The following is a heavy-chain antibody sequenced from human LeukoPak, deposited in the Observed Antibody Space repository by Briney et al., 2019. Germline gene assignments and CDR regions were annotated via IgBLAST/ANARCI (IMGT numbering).Heavy chain of an antibody. Sequence: PGGSLRLSCAASGFTFSSYAMSWVRQAPGKGLEWVSAISGSGGSTYYADSVKGRFTISRDNSKNTLYLQMNSLRAEDTAVYYCAKVVYSSSYQYYLDYWGQGTLVTVSS. CDR2: ISGSGGST. CDR1: GFTFSSYA. J-gene: IGHJ4*02. V-gene: IGHV3-23*01. CDR3: AKVVYSSSYQYYLDY. D-gene: IGHD6-6*01.